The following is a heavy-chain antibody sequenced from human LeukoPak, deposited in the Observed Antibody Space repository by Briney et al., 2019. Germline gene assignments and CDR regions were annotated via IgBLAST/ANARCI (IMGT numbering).Heavy chain of an antibody. CDR2: IYYSGST. Sequence: SETLSLTCTVSGGSISSGDYYWSWIRQPPGKCLEWIGYIYYSGSTYYNPSLKSRVTISVDTSKNQFSLKLSSVTAADTAVYYCDRDRISDYVIYGMDVWGKGTTVTVSS. V-gene: IGHV4-30-4*01. D-gene: IGHD4-17*01. CDR3: DRDRISDYVIYGMDV. J-gene: IGHJ6*04. CDR1: GGSISSGDYY.